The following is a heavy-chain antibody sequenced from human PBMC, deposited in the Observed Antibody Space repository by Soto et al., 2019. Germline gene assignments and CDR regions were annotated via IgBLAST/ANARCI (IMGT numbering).Heavy chain of an antibody. CDR2: IYHSGST. Sequence: QLQLQESGPGLVKPSETLSLTCTVSGGSISSSSYYWGWIRQPPGKGLEWIGNIYHSGSTYYNPSLKSRVTISVHPSKNQISLSLNSVTAADTAVYYCARRQDYYDSSGYYNDAFDIWGQGTMVTVSS. CDR1: GGSISSSSYY. CDR3: ARRQDYYDSSGYYNDAFDI. D-gene: IGHD3-22*01. V-gene: IGHV4-39*01. J-gene: IGHJ3*02.